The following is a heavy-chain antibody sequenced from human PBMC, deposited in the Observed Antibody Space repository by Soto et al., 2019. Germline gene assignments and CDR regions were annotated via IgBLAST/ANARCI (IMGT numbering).Heavy chain of an antibody. J-gene: IGHJ1*01. CDR3: ARGDYYDSSGYYLGGDFQH. Sequence: QVQLQESGPGLVKPSETLSLTCTVSGGSISSYYWSWIRQPPGKGLEWIGYIYYSGSTNYNPSLTSRVTISVDTSKNQFSRKLSSVTAADTAVYYCARGDYYDSSGYYLGGDFQHWGQGTLVTVSS. CDR2: IYYSGST. D-gene: IGHD3-22*01. CDR1: GGSISSYY. V-gene: IGHV4-59*01.